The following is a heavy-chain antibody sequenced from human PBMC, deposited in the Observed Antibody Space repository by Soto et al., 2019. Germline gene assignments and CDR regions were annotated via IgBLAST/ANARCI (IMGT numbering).Heavy chain of an antibody. D-gene: IGHD2-2*01. CDR1: GGSISSGGYY. V-gene: IGHV4-31*03. CDR3: ARCSLVVVPAPGFDP. J-gene: IGHJ5*02. Sequence: SETLSLTCTVSGGSISSGGYYWSWIRQHPGKGLEWIGYIYYSGTTYYNPSLKSRVTISVDTSKNQFSLKLSSVSAADTALYYCARCSLVVVPAPGFDPWGRGTLVAVSS. CDR2: IYYSGTT.